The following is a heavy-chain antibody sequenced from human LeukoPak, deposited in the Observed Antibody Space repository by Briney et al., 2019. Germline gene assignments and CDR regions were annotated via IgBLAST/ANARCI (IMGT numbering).Heavy chain of an antibody. V-gene: IGHV1-2*02. D-gene: IGHD2-15*01. J-gene: IGHJ4*02. CDR2: INPNSGGT. CDR1: GYTFTGYY. CDR3: ARVGGYCSGGSCMDY. Sequence: ASVKVSCKASGYTFTGYYMHWVRQAPGQGLEWMGWINPNSGGTNYAQKFQGRVTMTRDTSISTAYMELRSLRSDDTAVYYCARVGGYCSGGSCMDYWGQGTLVTVSS.